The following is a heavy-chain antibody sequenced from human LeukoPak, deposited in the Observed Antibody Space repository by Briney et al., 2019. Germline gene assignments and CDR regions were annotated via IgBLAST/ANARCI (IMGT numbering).Heavy chain of an antibody. CDR2: ISYDGSNK. J-gene: IGHJ4*02. CDR1: GFTFSSYA. V-gene: IGHV3-30-3*01. D-gene: IGHD3-9*01. CDR3: AVESEYSDILTGYYLY. Sequence: HPGGSLRLSCAASGFTFSSYAMHWVRQAPGKGLEWVAVISYDGSNKYYADSVKGRFTISRDNSKNTLYLQMNSLRAEDTAVYYCAVESEYSDILTGYYLYWGQGTLVTVSS.